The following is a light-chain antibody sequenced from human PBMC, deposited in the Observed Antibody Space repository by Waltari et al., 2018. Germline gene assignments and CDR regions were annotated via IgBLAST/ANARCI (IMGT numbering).Light chain of an antibody. CDR1: ALPTKY. CDR3: YSTDSSANYRV. V-gene: IGLV3-10*01. J-gene: IGLJ3*02. Sequence: SYELTQPPSVSVSPGQTARTTCSGDALPTKYAYWYQQKSGQAPVLVIYEDSKRPSGIPERFSGSSSGTLATLTISGAQVEDEADYFCYSTDSSANYRVFGGGTKLTVL. CDR2: EDS.